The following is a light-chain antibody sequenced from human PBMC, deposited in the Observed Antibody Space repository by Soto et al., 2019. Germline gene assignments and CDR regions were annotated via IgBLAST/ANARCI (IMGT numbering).Light chain of an antibody. CDR2: DAS. CDR3: QQYYSYPRP. CDR1: QSISTW. V-gene: IGKV1-5*01. J-gene: IGKJ1*01. Sequence: DIQKTQSPSTLYASFGDRFTSACLASQSISTWMAWYQQKPGKAPKLLVYDASTLQSGVPSRFSGSGSGTDFTLTISFLQSEDFATYYCQQYYSYPRPFGQGTKEDI.